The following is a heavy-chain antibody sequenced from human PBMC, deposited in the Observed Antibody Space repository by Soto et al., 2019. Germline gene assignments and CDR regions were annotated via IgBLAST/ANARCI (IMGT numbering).Heavy chain of an antibody. CDR3: TPEYSSGWYDS. V-gene: IGHV3-15*01. D-gene: IGHD6-19*01. J-gene: IGHJ4*02. CDR2: IKSKTDGGTT. Sequence: EVQLVESGGGLVKPGGSLRLSCAASGFTFSNAWMSWVRQAPGKGLECVGRIKSKTDGGTTDYAAPVKGRFTISRDDSKNTLYLQMNSLKTEDTAVYYCTPEYSSGWYDSWGQGTLVTVSS. CDR1: GFTFSNAW.